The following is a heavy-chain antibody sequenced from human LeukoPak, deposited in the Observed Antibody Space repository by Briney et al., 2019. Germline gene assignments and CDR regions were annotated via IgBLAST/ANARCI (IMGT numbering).Heavy chain of an antibody. CDR1: VGSISTDY. V-gene: IGHV4-59*08. Sequence: PSETLSLIRAFSVGSISTDYWSWARQPPGKGLQWIGCIYYSGCTNYNPSLKRRGNISFNTVKYQFSLELSAVTAADTAVYYCARQAGYYDSSGYHHAFDIWGQATKLSDSS. CDR3: ARQAGYYDSSGYHHAFDI. J-gene: IGHJ3*02. CDR2: IYYSGCT. D-gene: IGHD3-22*01.